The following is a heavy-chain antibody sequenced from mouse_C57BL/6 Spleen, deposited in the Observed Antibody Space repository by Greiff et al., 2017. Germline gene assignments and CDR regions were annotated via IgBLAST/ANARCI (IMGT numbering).Heavy chain of an antibody. V-gene: IGHV1-64*01. Sequence: QVQLQQPGAELVKPGASVKLSCKASGCTFTSYWMHWVKQRPGQGLEWIGMIHPNSGSTNYNEKFKSKATLTVDKSSSTAYMQLSSLTSEDSAVYYCARGPFYGSSYWYFDVWGTGTTVTVSS. D-gene: IGHD1-1*01. CDR1: GCTFTSYW. CDR2: IHPNSGST. CDR3: ARGPFYGSSYWYFDV. J-gene: IGHJ1*03.